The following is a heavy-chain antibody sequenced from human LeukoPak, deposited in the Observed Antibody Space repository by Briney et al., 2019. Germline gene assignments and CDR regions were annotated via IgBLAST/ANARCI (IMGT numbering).Heavy chain of an antibody. Sequence: SETLSLTCAVYGGSFSRYYWIGIRHPPGKALECIGEINHSGSTNYNPSLKSRVTISVDTSKNQFSLKLSSVTGADTALCYCGSSIAVPFDPWGQGTLVTVSS. V-gene: IGHV4-34*01. D-gene: IGHD6-19*01. J-gene: IGHJ5*02. CDR2: INHSGST. CDR1: GGSFSRYY. CDR3: GSSIAVPFDP.